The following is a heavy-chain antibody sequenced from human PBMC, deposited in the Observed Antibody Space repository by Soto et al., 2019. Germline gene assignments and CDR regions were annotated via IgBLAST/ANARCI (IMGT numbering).Heavy chain of an antibody. Sequence: ASVKVSCKASGYTFTSYAMHWVRQAPGQRLEWMGWINAGNGNTKYSQKFQGRVTITRDTSASTAYMELSSLRSEDTAVYYCARAGYSSSYDYYYYMDVWGKGTTVTVSS. J-gene: IGHJ6*03. CDR1: GYTFTSYA. D-gene: IGHD6-13*01. V-gene: IGHV1-3*01. CDR3: ARAGYSSSYDYYYYMDV. CDR2: INAGNGNT.